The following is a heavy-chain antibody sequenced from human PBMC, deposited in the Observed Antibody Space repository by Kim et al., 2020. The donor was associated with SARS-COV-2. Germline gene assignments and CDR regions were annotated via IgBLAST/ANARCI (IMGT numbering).Heavy chain of an antibody. CDR3: ARDPMSSGWYDYFDY. Sequence: GGSLRLSCAASGFTFSSYSMNWVRQAPGKGLEWVSSISSSSSYIYYADSVMGRFTISRDNAKNSLYLQMNSLRADDTAVYYCARDPMSSGWYDYFDYWGQGTLVTVSS. CDR2: ISSSSSYI. V-gene: IGHV3-21*01. J-gene: IGHJ4*02. D-gene: IGHD6-19*01. CDR1: GFTFSSYS.